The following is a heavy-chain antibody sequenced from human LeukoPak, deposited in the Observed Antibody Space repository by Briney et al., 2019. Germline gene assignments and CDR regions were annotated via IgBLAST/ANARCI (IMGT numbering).Heavy chain of an antibody. CDR1: GYTFTNYV. D-gene: IGHD2-21*01. Sequence: ASVKVSCTASGYTFTNYVINWVRQAPGQGLEWVGWISAYNGNTNYTQKFRGRLTITMDTSTSTAYMELRSLRSDDTAVYFCAREHIFERSRVDYWGQGTLVTVSS. J-gene: IGHJ4*02. CDR3: AREHIFERSRVDY. V-gene: IGHV1-18*04. CDR2: ISAYNGNT.